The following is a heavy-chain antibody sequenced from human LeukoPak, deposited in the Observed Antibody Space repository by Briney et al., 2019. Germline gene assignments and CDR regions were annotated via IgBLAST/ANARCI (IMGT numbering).Heavy chain of an antibody. CDR3: ARDNSWYSSGWYFDY. D-gene: IGHD6-19*01. CDR1: GLTFSSYE. CDR2: ISSSGSTI. J-gene: IGHJ4*02. Sequence: GGSLRLSCAASGLTFSSYEMNWVRQAPGKGLEWVSYISSSGSTIYYADSVKGRFTISRDNAKNSLYLQMNSLRAEDTAVYYCARDNSWYSSGWYFDYWGQGTLVTVSS. V-gene: IGHV3-48*03.